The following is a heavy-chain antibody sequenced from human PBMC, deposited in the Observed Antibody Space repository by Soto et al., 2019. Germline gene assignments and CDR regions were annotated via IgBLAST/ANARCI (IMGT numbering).Heavy chain of an antibody. CDR3: ARPYSSSWVVFDN. D-gene: IGHD6-13*01. CDR2: IWYDGSNK. Sequence: QVQLVESGGGVFQPGRSLRLSCTASGFTFSNYGMHWVRQAPGKGLEWVAVIWYDGSNKYYADSVKGRFTISRDNSKNTLYLQMKTLRAEDTAVYYCARPYSSSWVVFDNWGQGTLVTVSS. V-gene: IGHV3-33*01. CDR1: GFTFSNYG. J-gene: IGHJ4*02.